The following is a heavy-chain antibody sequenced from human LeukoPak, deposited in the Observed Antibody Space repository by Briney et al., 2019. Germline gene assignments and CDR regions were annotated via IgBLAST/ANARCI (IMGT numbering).Heavy chain of an antibody. V-gene: IGHV1-69*13. CDR3: ARDPPPNITIFGVVIIQPHFDY. J-gene: IGHJ4*02. CDR2: IIPIFGTA. CDR1: GGTFSSYA. Sequence: GASVKVSCKASGGTFSSYAISWVRQAPGQGLEWMGGIIPIFGTANYAQKFQGRVTITADESTSTAYMELSSLRSEDTAVYYCARDPPPNITIFGVVIIQPHFDYWGQGTLVTVSS. D-gene: IGHD3-3*01.